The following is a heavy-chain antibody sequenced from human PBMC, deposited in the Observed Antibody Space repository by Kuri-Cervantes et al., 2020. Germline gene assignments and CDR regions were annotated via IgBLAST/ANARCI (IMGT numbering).Heavy chain of an antibody. Sequence: GGSLRLSCAASGFTFSSYAMSWVRQAPGKGLEWVSAISGSGGSTYYADSVKGRFTISRDDSKNTLYLHMNSLRVEDTAIYYCAKYPTGTYAFTIWGQGTLVTVSS. CDR2: ISGSGGST. V-gene: IGHV3-23*01. CDR1: GFTFSSYA. D-gene: IGHD3-10*01. CDR3: AKYPTGTYAFTI. J-gene: IGHJ3*02.